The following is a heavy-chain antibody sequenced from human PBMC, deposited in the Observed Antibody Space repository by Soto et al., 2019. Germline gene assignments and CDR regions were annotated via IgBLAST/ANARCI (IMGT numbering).Heavy chain of an antibody. CDR1: GFTFSSYA. J-gene: IGHJ4*02. D-gene: IGHD2-2*02. Sequence: GSLRLSCAASGFTFSSYALTWVRQAPGKGLEWVSTVSSGGGTTYFADSVKGRFTISRDNSKNTLFLQMNSLRAEDTAVYYCAKKLGGDCTSTSCYSHCFDYWGQGALVTVSS. CDR2: VSSGGGTT. CDR3: AKKLGGDCTSTSCYSHCFDY. V-gene: IGHV3-23*01.